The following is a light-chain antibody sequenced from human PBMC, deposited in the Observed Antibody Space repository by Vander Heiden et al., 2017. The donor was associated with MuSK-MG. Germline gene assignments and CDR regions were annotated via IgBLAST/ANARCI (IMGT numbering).Light chain of an antibody. V-gene: IGKV3-15*01. Sequence: EIVMTQAPATLSVSPGERATLSCRASQSVSSNLAWYQQKPGQAPRLLIYGASTRATGIPARFSGSGSGTEFTLTISILQSEDFAVYYCQQENYWHPLTCGHGTKVDIK. CDR1: QSVSSN. CDR2: GAS. J-gene: IGKJ3*01. CDR3: QQENYWHPLT.